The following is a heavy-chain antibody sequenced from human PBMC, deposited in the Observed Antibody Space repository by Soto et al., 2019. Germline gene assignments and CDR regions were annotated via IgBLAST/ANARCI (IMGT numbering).Heavy chain of an antibody. CDR3: ARDLGWYLH. CDR2: ISAGSEGA. J-gene: IGHJ4*02. V-gene: IGHV3-23*01. CDR1: GFTFSSHA. Sequence: EVQLLESGGGLVQPGGALRLSCAASGFTFSSHAMSWVRQAPGKGLEWISSISAGSEGAYYADSVKGRFTISRDNSNNTLCLQMNSLRAEDTAVYYWARDLGWYLHGGQGTLVTVSS. D-gene: IGHD2-15*01.